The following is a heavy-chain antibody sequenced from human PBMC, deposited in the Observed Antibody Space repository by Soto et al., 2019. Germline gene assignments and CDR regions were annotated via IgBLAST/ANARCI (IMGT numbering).Heavy chain of an antibody. D-gene: IGHD5-12*01. J-gene: IGHJ4*02. CDR3: ARGRWLQLHFDY. V-gene: IGHV6-1*01. Sequence: SQTLSVTCAISGDSVSKNSAAWNWIRKSPSRGLEWLGRTYYRSKWYNDYAVSVKSRITINPDTSKNQFSLQLNSVTPEDTAVYYCARGRWLQLHFDYWGQGTLVTVSS. CDR1: GDSVSKNSAA. CDR2: TYYRSKWYN.